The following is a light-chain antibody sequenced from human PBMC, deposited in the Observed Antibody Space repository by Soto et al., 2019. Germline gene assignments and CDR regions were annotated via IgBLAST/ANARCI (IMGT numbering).Light chain of an antibody. V-gene: IGKV1-39*01. Sequence: DIQMTQSPSSLSASVGDRVTISCRASQTITTYLNWYQQKPGKAPQLLIYGASILQSGVPSRFTGSGSGTGFTLTISSLQPDDFATYHCQQTHSTPWTFGQGTKVEIK. CDR1: QTITTY. CDR3: QQTHSTPWT. CDR2: GAS. J-gene: IGKJ1*01.